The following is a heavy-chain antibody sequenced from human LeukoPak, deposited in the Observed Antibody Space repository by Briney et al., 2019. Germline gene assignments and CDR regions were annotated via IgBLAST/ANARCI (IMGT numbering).Heavy chain of an antibody. D-gene: IGHD1-26*01. CDR1: GFTFSSYE. CDR2: ISSSGSTI. V-gene: IGHV3-48*03. J-gene: IGHJ4*02. CDR3: AREGGSYPFDY. Sequence: GGSLRLSCAASGFTFSSYEMNWDRQAPGKGLEWVSYISSSGSTIYYADSVKGRFTISRDNAKNSLYLQMNSLRAEDTAVYYCAREGGSYPFDYWGQGTLVTVSS.